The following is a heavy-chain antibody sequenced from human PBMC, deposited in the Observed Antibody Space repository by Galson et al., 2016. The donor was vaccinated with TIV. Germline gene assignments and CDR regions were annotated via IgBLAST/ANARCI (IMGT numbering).Heavy chain of an antibody. V-gene: IGHV1-69-2*01. CDR3: TTVRRRGSGGMDV. CDR2: VDPEDGQT. Sequence: VKVSCKVSGYNFTDYYLHWMQQAPGQGLEWMGHVDPEDGQTKHAPEFQGRVTTTTDTSTDTAYLEWTSQRSEDTAIYYCTTVRRRGSGGMDVWGQGTTVTVSS. J-gene: IGHJ6*02. CDR1: GYNFTDYY. D-gene: IGHD2-8*02.